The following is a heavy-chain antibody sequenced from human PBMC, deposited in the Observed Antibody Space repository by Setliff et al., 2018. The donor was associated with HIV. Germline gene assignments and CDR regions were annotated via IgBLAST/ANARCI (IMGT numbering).Heavy chain of an antibody. J-gene: IGHJ6*03. V-gene: IGHV4-39*01. CDR3: ARHRDPPGTSWIYYYYYMDL. D-gene: IGHD6-13*01. Sequence: PSETLSLTCTVSGGSINSGNYYWGWIRQPPGKGLEWIGNIYYGGSPYYNPSLKSRVTISLDTSKTQFSLTLSSVTAADTAVYYCARHRDPPGTSWIYYYYYMDLWGEGTTVTVSS. CDR2: IYYGGSP. CDR1: GGSINSGNYY.